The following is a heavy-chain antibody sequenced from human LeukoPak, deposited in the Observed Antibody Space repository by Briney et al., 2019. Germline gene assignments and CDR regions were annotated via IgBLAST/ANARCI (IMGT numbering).Heavy chain of an antibody. Sequence: PSETLSLTCTVSGGSISSSSYYWGWIRQPPGKGLEWIGSIYYSGSTYYNPSLKSRVTISVDTSKNQFSLKLSSVTAADTAVYYCARDLRFGELSFLPFDYWGQGTLVTVSS. J-gene: IGHJ4*02. CDR2: IYYSGST. CDR3: ARDLRFGELSFLPFDY. V-gene: IGHV4-39*07. D-gene: IGHD3-10*01. CDR1: GGSISSSSYY.